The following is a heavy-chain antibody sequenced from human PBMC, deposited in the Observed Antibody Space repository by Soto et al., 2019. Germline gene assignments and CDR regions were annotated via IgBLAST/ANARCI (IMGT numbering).Heavy chain of an antibody. CDR3: ARELPWDGYTGYYFDY. Sequence: SETLSLTCTVSGGSMNTYYWSWIRQPPRKGLQWIGYVYSSGSIKYNPSLKSRVTMSVDTSKNQFSLQLSSVTAADTAVYYCARELPWDGYTGYYFDYWGQGTLVTVSS. D-gene: IGHD5-18*01. CDR2: VYSSGSI. CDR1: GGSMNTYY. V-gene: IGHV4-59*01. J-gene: IGHJ4*02.